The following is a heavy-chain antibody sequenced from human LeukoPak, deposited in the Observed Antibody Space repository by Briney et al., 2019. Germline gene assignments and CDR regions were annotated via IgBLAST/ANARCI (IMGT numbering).Heavy chain of an antibody. CDR3: ARFYSIQYYFDY. Sequence: GGSLRLSCAASGFTFSSYAMNWVRQAPGKGLEWVSSISESGGTTDYADSVKGRFTISRDNSKNTLYLQMNSLRAEDTAVYYCARFYSIQYYFDYWGQGTLVTVSS. J-gene: IGHJ4*02. CDR2: ISESGGTT. CDR1: GFTFSSYA. D-gene: IGHD2/OR15-2a*01. V-gene: IGHV3-23*01.